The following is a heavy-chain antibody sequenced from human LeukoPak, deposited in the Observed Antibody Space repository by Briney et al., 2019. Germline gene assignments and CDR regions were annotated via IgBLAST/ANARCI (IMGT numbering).Heavy chain of an antibody. V-gene: IGHV1-8*02. CDR2: MNPNSGNT. CDR3: ARDRQTNWFDP. Sequence: ASVKVSCKASGGTFSSYAISWVRQAPGQGLEWMGWMNPNSGNTGYAQKFQGRVTMTRNTSISAAYMELSSLRSEDTAVYYCARDRQTNWFDPWGQGTLVTVSS. CDR1: GGTFSSYA. J-gene: IGHJ5*02.